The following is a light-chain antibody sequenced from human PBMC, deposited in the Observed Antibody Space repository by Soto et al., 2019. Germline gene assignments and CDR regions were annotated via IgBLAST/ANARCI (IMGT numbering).Light chain of an antibody. CDR1: QYINNY. Sequence: DIQMTQSPSSLSTSVGDRVTITCRASQYINNYLNWYQQKPGKAPKLLIFAAYNLQSGVPSRFSRSGSGTDFTLTISSLQPEDFATYYCQQSYSTPPYTFGQGTKLDMK. J-gene: IGKJ2*01. CDR2: AAY. V-gene: IGKV1-39*01. CDR3: QQSYSTPPYT.